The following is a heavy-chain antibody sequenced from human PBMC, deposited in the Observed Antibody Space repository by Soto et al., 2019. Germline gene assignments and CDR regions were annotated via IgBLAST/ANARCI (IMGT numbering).Heavy chain of an antibody. CDR3: ARSIVVVTSFDY. CDR1: GYTFTNYA. D-gene: IGHD3-22*01. V-gene: IGHV1-3*01. Sequence: ASVKVSCKASGYTFTNYAMHWVRQAPGQRLEWMGWINPGNGNTKYSQNFQGRVTITRDTSASIAYMELSGLRSEDTAVYYCARSIVVVTSFDYWGQGTLVSVSS. CDR2: INPGNGNT. J-gene: IGHJ4*02.